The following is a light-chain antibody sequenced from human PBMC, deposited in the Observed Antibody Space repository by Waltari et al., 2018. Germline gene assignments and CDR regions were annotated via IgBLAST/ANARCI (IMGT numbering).Light chain of an antibody. J-gene: IGKJ1*01. CDR1: QSISSW. Sequence: DIQMTQSPSTLSASVGDRVTITCRASQSISSWMAWYQQKPGTAPKLLIDKASTLESGVPSRFSGSGSGTEFTLTINSLQAYDFATYYCQQYSGYWTFGQGTKVEIK. V-gene: IGKV1-5*03. CDR3: QQYSGYWT. CDR2: KAS.